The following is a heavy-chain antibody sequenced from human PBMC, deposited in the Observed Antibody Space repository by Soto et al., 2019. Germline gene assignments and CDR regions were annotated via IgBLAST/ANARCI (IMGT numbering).Heavy chain of an antibody. CDR2: IYHSGST. Sequence: QVQLQESGPGLVKPSETLSLTCTVSGGSVSSGTYHWGWIRQPPGKGLEWIGYIYHSGSTNYNPSLKSRVTISVDTSNNQFSLSLTSVTAADTAVYYCPRLSAAWFDPWGQGTLVTVAS. J-gene: IGHJ5*02. V-gene: IGHV4-61*01. CDR3: PRLSAAWFDP. D-gene: IGHD6-19*01. CDR1: GGSVSSGTYH.